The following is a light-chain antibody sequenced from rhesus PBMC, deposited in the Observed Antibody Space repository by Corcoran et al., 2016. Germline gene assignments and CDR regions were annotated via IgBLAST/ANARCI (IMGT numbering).Light chain of an antibody. Sequence: EIVMTQSPATLSLSPGERATLSCRASQSVSSSLAWYQQKPGQAPKLLIYGASSRATGIPDRFSGSVSGTEFTPTISSLEPEDVGVYYCQQDYSWPRALTFGGGTKVELK. CDR2: GAS. CDR1: QSVSSS. V-gene: IGKV3-42*01. CDR3: QQDYSWPRALT. J-gene: IGKJ4*01.